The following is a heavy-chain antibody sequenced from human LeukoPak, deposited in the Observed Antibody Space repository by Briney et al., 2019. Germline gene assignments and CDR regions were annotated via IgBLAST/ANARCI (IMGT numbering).Heavy chain of an antibody. V-gene: IGHV1-2*02. CDR3: GIVGAQGYYFDY. CDR2: INPNSGGT. CDR1: GYTFTSYG. D-gene: IGHD1-26*01. Sequence: ASVKVSCKASGYTFTSYGISWVRQAPGQGLEWMGWINPNSGGTNYAQKFQGRVTMTRDTSISTAYMELSRLRSDDTAVYYCGIVGAQGYYFDYWGQGTLVTVSS. J-gene: IGHJ4*02.